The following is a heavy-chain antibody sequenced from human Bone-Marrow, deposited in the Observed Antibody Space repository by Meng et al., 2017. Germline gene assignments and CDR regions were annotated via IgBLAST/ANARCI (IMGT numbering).Heavy chain of an antibody. D-gene: IGHD5-24*01. CDR2: ISSSGNAI. CDR1: GFTFSDYY. J-gene: IGHJ4*02. Sequence: QVQLVDSGGGLVKPGGSLRLSCATSGFTFSDYYMSWIRQAPGKGLELVAHISSSGNAIYSADSVRDRFTIARDNAKNSLYLHMSRLRVEDTAVYYCARDEMATIDSGYWGQGTLVTVSS. V-gene: IGHV3-11*01. CDR3: ARDEMATIDSGY.